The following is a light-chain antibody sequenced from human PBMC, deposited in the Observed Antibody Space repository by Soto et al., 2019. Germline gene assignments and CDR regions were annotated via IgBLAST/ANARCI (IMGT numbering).Light chain of an antibody. CDR3: QQSYSTGYT. CDR1: RTIIGY. CDR2: AAS. V-gene: IGKV1-39*01. J-gene: IGKJ2*01. Sequence: DIQMTQSPSSLSASVGDRVTITCRASRTIIGYLNWYQLKPGKAPKLLIYAASSLHSGVPSRFSGSGSGTDFTLTLSGLLREDFATYYCQQSYSTGYTFGQGTKVEIK.